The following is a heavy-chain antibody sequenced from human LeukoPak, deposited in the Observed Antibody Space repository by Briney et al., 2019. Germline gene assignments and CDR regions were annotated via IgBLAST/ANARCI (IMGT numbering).Heavy chain of an antibody. CDR2: INLNSGDT. D-gene: IGHD3-9*01. J-gene: IGHJ5*02. CDR1: GYTFTDYY. V-gene: IGHV1-2*02. Sequence: ASVKVSCKPSGYTFTDYYIHWVRQAPGEGVEWKGWINLNSGDTYYAQNFQDGVTMTGDTSISTAYLELSSLRSDDAAVFYCARSYFDVLTNYYMWLAPWGQGTLVTVFS. CDR3: ARSYFDVLTNYYMWLAP.